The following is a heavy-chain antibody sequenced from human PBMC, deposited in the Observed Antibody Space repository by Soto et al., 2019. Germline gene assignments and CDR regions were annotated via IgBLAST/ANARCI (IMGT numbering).Heavy chain of an antibody. CDR3: ARAWVVVTAPDY. CDR1: GYTFTSYA. Sequence: ASVKASCKASGYTFTSYAMHWVRQAPGQRLEWMGWINAGNGNTKYSQKFQGRVTITRDTSASTAYMELSSLRSEDTAVYYCARAWVVVTAPDYWGQGTLVTVPQ. J-gene: IGHJ4*02. D-gene: IGHD2-21*02. CDR2: INAGNGNT. V-gene: IGHV1-3*01.